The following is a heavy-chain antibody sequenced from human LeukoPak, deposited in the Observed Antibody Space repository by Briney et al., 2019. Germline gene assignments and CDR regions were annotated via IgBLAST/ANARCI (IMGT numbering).Heavy chain of an antibody. CDR1: GFTFSDYS. J-gene: IGHJ4*02. D-gene: IGHD2-15*01. CDR2: ISSSSYSI. Sequence: GGSLRLSCAASGFTFSDYSMSWVRQAPGKGLEWISYISSSSYSIYYSDSVKGRCTISRDNAKNSLYLQMNSLRAEDTAVYYCAKRYCSGGSCYSFDSWGQGTLATVSS. V-gene: IGHV3-48*01. CDR3: AKRYCSGGSCYSFDS.